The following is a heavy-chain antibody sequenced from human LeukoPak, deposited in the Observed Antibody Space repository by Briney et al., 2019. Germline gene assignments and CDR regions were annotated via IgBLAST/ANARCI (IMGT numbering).Heavy chain of an antibody. V-gene: IGHV3-21*01. CDR3: VRDSSGWSRDY. CDR1: GFTFSSFS. J-gene: IGHJ4*02. D-gene: IGHD6-19*01. Sequence: GGSLRLSCAASGFTFSSFSMSWVRQAPGKGLDRVSTRSAGGHTYYTDSAKGRFSISRDNAENSLYRQMNSLKAEDSAVYYCVRDSSGWSRDYWGQGTLVTVSS. CDR2: RSAGGHT.